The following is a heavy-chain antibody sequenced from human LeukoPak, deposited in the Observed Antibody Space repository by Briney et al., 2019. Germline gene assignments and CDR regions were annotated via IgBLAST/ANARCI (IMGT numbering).Heavy chain of an antibody. CDR1: GFTFSSYA. V-gene: IGHV3-21*01. Sequence: GGSLRLSCAASGFTFSSYAMSWVRQAPGKGLEWVSSISSSSSYIYYADSVKGRFTISRDNAKNSLYLQMNSLRAEDTAVYYCATLEKNWGLNYWGQGTLVTVSS. J-gene: IGHJ4*02. CDR3: ATLEKNWGLNY. CDR2: ISSSSSYI. D-gene: IGHD7-27*01.